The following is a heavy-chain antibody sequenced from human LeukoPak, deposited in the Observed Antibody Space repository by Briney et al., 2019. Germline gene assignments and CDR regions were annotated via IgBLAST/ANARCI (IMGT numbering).Heavy chain of an antibody. CDR3: ARASYSYDINGWVPFDY. J-gene: IGHJ4*02. D-gene: IGHD3-22*01. V-gene: IGHV4-34*01. CDR1: GGSFSGYY. Sequence: SETLSLTCAVYGGSFSGYYWSWIRQPPGKGLEWIGEINHSGSTNYNPSLKSRVTISGDTSKNQFSLRLSPVTAADTAVYYCARASYSYDINGWVPFDYWGQGTLVTVSS. CDR2: INHSGST.